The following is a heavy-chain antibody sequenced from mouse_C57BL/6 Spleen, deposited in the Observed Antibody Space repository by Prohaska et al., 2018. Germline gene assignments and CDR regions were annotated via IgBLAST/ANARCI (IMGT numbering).Heavy chain of an antibody. CDR3: ASLYYYGLMDC. CDR1: GIDFSGYW. J-gene: IGHJ4*01. Sequence: EVKLLQSGGCLVQPRGSLKPSRAASGIDFSGYWMCWVRRAPGKGLEWIRKNIPDSRTINYATSLKYKIIISRDNAKNTLYLQMSKVRSEDTALDYCASLYYYGLMDCWGQGTSVTVSS. CDR2: NIPDSRTI. V-gene: IGHV4-1*01. D-gene: IGHD1-1*01.